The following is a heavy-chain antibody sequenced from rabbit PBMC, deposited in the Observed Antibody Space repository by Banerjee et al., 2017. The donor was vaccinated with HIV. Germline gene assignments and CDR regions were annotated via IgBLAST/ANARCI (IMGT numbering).Heavy chain of an antibody. D-gene: IGHD4-2*01. Sequence: AKGRFTISKTSSTTVTLQMTTLTAADTATYFCARDIGVAGGGLKLWGPGTLVTVS. J-gene: IGHJ6*01. CDR3: ARDIGVAGGGLKL. V-gene: IGHV1S40*01.